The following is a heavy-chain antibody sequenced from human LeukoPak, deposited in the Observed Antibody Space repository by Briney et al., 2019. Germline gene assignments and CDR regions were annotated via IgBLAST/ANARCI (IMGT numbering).Heavy chain of an antibody. CDR1: GGSISSYY. CDR3: ARGEGRYSNSYFDY. V-gene: IGHV4-4*07. Sequence: SETLSLTCTVSGGSISSYYWSWIRQPAGKGLEWIGRIYTSGSTNYNPSLKSRVTMSVDTSKNQFSLKLSSVTAADTAVYYCARGEGRYSNSYFDYWGQGTLVTASS. J-gene: IGHJ4*02. D-gene: IGHD4-11*01. CDR2: IYTSGST.